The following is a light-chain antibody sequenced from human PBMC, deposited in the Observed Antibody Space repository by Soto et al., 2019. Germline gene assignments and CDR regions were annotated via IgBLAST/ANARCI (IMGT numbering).Light chain of an antibody. CDR2: GNS. CDR3: QSYDRSLSVV. Sequence: QSVLTQPPSVSVAPGQRVTISGTGSSSNIGAGYDVHWYQQLPGTDPKLLIDGNSNRPSGVPDRFSGTKSGTSASLAITGVQSEDEADYYCQSYDRSLSVVFGGGTKLTVL. V-gene: IGLV1-40*01. J-gene: IGLJ2*01. CDR1: SSNIGAGYD.